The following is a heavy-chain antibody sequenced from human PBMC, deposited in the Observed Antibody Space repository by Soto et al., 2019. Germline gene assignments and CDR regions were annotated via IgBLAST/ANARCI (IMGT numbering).Heavy chain of an antibody. CDR3: ARNRGYSYGSFDF. J-gene: IGHJ4*02. D-gene: IGHD5-18*01. CDR1: GFTFSSFG. CDR2: IWYDGNNK. Sequence: GGSLRLSCAASGFTFSSFGMHWVRQAPGKGLEWVAVIWYDGNNKYYADSVKGRFTISRDNSKNTLYLQMNSLRAEDTAVYYCARNRGYSYGSFDFWGQGTLVTVSS. V-gene: IGHV3-33*01.